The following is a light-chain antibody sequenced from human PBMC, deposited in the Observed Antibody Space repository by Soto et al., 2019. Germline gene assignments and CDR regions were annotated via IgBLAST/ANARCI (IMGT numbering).Light chain of an antibody. CDR1: QSVSSSY. Sequence: EIVLTQSPGTLSLSPGERATLSCRASQSVSSSYLAWYQQKPGQAPRLLIYGASSRATGIPDRFSGSGSGTDFTLTISRLEPEDFAVYYCQQYGSLLPIAFGQGTRLEIK. V-gene: IGKV3-20*01. CDR2: GAS. CDR3: QQYGSLLPIA. J-gene: IGKJ5*01.